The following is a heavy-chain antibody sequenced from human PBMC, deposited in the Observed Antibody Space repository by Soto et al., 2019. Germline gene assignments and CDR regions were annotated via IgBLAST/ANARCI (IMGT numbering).Heavy chain of an antibody. D-gene: IGHD1-1*01. J-gene: IGHJ4*02. CDR3: ARDRITTGTIDY. Sequence: SSETLSLTCTVSGGSISSYYWSWIRQPPGKGLEWIGYIYYSGSTNYNPSLESRVTISVDTSKNQFSLKLSSVTAADTAVYYCARDRITTGTIDYWGQGTLVTVSS. V-gene: IGHV4-59*01. CDR1: GGSISSYY. CDR2: IYYSGST.